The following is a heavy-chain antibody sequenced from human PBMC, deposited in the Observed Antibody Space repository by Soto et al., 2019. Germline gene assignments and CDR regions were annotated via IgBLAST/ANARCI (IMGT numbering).Heavy chain of an antibody. CDR1: GYTYSTYH. V-gene: IGHV1-46*01. D-gene: IGHD7-27*01. J-gene: IGHJ4*02. Sequence: ASVKVSCKASGYTYSTYHMHWVRLAPGQGLEWVGIIKSSGDITLYAQKFQGRVTMSKDTSTSTVYMEVSSLRSEDTAFYYCAREPPNTSLFDCWGQGTQVTVSS. CDR3: AREPPNTSLFDC. CDR2: IKSSGDIT.